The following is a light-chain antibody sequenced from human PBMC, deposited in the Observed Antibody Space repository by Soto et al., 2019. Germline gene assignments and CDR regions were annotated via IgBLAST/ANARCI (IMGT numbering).Light chain of an antibody. Sequence: EIVVTQSPATLSMSPGERATISCRASQSVSNNVAWYQQKPGQAPRLLIYGASTRATAIPARFSGRGSGTEFTLTISSLQSEDFAVYYCQQYDNWLVTFGGGTKVEIK. J-gene: IGKJ4*01. CDR3: QQYDNWLVT. CDR1: QSVSNN. CDR2: GAS. V-gene: IGKV3-15*01.